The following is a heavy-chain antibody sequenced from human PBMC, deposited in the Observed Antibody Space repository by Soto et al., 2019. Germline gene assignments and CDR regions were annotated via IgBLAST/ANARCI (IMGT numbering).Heavy chain of an antibody. CDR1: GGTFSSYA. Sequence: XVKVSCRASGGTFSSYAISWVRQAPGQGLEWMGGIIPIFGTANYAQKFQGRVTITADESTSTAYMELSSLRSEDTAVYYCARGSDSSGYYLHYWGQGTLVTVSS. V-gene: IGHV1-69*13. J-gene: IGHJ4*02. D-gene: IGHD3-22*01. CDR3: ARGSDSSGYYLHY. CDR2: IIPIFGTA.